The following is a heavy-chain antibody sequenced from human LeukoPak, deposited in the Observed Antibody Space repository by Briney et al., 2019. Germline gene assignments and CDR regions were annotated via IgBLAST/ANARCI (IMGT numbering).Heavy chain of an antibody. Sequence: SETLSLPCSVSGASISNSYWTWIRQPAGKGLEWIGRIHSSGVTNHNPSLKSRITLSLDKSTRQFSLNLRSLTAADTGVYFCARDPNSVTVVGDYLFDYWGRGTLVTVSS. J-gene: IGHJ4*02. CDR2: IHSSGVT. V-gene: IGHV4-4*07. CDR3: ARDPNSVTVVGDYLFDY. D-gene: IGHD4-23*01. CDR1: GASISNSY.